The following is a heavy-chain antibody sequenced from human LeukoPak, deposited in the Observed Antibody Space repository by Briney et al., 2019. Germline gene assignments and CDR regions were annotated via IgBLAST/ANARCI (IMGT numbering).Heavy chain of an antibody. J-gene: IGHJ4*02. Sequence: GGSLRLSCEASGFTFSNYWMSWVRQTPGKGLEWVSAISASAGTTYYADSVKGRFTISRDNSKNTLSLQMNSLRSDDTALYYCAKGGSSWSYYFDYWGQGTLVTVSS. CDR1: GFTFSNYW. CDR2: ISASAGTT. D-gene: IGHD6-13*01. V-gene: IGHV3-23*01. CDR3: AKGGSSWSYYFDY.